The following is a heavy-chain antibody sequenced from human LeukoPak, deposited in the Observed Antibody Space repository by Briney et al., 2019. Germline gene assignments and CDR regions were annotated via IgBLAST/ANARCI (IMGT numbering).Heavy chain of an antibody. CDR2: ISSSSSYI. V-gene: IGHV3-21*01. J-gene: IGHJ4*02. CDR3: ARGFPAYCSGGSCPIDY. D-gene: IGHD2-15*01. CDR1: GFTFSSHS. Sequence: GGPLRLSCAASGFTFSSHSMNWVRQAPGKGLEWVSSISSSSSYIYYADSVKGRFTISRDNAKNSLYLQMNSLRAEDTAVYYCARGFPAYCSGGSCPIDYWGQGTLVTVSS.